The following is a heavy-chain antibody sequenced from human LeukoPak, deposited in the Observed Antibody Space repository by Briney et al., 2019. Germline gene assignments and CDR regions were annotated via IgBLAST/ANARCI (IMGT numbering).Heavy chain of an antibody. D-gene: IGHD4-11*01. CDR3: ARDPASPLQATYYYYYYYMDV. CDR2: MY. J-gene: IGHJ6*03. V-gene: IGHV4-38-2*02. Sequence: PSETLSLTCTVSGYSIGSGYYWGWIRQPPGKGLEWIGSMYNPSLKSRVTISVDTSKNQFSLKLSSVTAADTAVYYCARDPASPLQATYYYYYYYMDVWGKGTTVTVSS. CDR1: GYSIGSGYY.